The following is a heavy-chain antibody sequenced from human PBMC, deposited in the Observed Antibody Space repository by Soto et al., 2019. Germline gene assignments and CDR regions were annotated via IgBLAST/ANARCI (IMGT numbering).Heavy chain of an antibody. CDR1: GFTFSSHA. J-gene: IGHJ4*02. Sequence: QVQLVESGGGVVQPGRSLRLSCAASGFTFSSHAIHWVRQAPGKGLEWVAVISYDGNNKYYADSVKGRFTISRDNSKNTLYLQMNSLRVEDTALSYCTRDLVVAGICEVDYWYQGTLVTVSS. CDR2: ISYDGNNK. V-gene: IGHV3-30-3*01. CDR3: TRDLVVAGICEVDY. D-gene: IGHD2-21*02.